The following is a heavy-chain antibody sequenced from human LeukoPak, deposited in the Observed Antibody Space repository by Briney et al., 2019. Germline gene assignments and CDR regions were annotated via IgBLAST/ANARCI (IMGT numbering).Heavy chain of an antibody. D-gene: IGHD3-10*01. Sequence: GGSLRLSCAASGFTFDDYAMHWVRQAPGKGLEWVSGISWNSGSIGYADSVKGRFTISRDNAKNSLYLQMNSLRAEDTALYYCAKGRITMVRGVIMDGMDVWGQGTTVTVSS. CDR2: ISWNSGSI. V-gene: IGHV3-9*01. CDR3: AKGRITMVRGVIMDGMDV. CDR1: GFTFDDYA. J-gene: IGHJ6*02.